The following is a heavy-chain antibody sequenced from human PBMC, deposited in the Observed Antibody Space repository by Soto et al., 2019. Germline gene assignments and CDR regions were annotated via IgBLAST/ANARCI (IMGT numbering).Heavy chain of an antibody. J-gene: IGHJ6*03. V-gene: IGHV3-64*01. CDR1: GFTFSSYA. CDR3: ARGNEGRMVRLISPMMAYMDV. D-gene: IGHD3-10*01. Sequence: GGSLRLSCAASGFTFSSYAMHWVRQAPGKGLEYVSAISSNGGSTYYANSVKGRFTISRDNSKNTLYLQMGSLRAEDMAVYYCARGNEGRMVRLISPMMAYMDVWGKGTTVTVSS. CDR2: ISSNGGST.